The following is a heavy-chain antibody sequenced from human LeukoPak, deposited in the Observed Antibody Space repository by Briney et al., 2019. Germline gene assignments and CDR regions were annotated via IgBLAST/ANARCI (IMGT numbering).Heavy chain of an antibody. CDR3: ARVQLVDYYYYSYMDV. V-gene: IGHV3-20*04. D-gene: IGHD6-6*01. J-gene: IGHJ6*03. Sequence: GGSLRLSCAASGFTFSSYRMSWVRQAPGKGLEWVSGINWNGGSTGYADSVKGRFTISRDNAKNSLYLQMNSLRAEDTALYYCARVQLVDYYYYSYMDVWGKGTTVTVSS. CDR1: GFTFSSYR. CDR2: INWNGGST.